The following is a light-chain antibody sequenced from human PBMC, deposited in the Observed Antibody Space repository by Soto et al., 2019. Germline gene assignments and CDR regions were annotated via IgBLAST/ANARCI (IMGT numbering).Light chain of an antibody. CDR2: KAS. V-gene: IGKV1-5*03. CDR1: QSISTW. J-gene: IGKJ2*03. CDR3: QQYTSYYS. Sequence: DIQMTQSPATLSASVGDTVNITCRASQSISTWLAWYQQKPGKAPTLLIYKASTLHSGVPSRFRGSGSGADCTLTISRLQRDGFGTFYCQQYTSYYSFGQGTNLEIK.